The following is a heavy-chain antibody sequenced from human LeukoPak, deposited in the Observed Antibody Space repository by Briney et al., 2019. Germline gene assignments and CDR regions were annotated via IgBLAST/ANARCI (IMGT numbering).Heavy chain of an antibody. CDR2: ISSRSSST. V-gene: IGHV3-48*01. CDR3: ARGGDCTATTCYALSAFDY. D-gene: IGHD2-2*01. Sequence: PGGSLRLSCAASGFIFSDYGMNWVRQVPGKGLEWVSFISSRSSSTFYADSVKGRFTISRDSAKNSLDPQMTSLRAEDTAVYYCARGGDCTATTCYALSAFDYWGQGTLVTVSS. CDR1: GFIFSDYG. J-gene: IGHJ4*02.